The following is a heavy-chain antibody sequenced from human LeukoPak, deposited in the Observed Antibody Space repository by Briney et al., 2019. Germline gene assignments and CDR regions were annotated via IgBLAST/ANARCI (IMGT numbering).Heavy chain of an antibody. J-gene: IGHJ4*02. CDR1: GAFIRRGGYY. CDR3: ARDDRRGFSYAAGFDY. V-gene: IGHV4-31*01. CDR2: IYYSGST. D-gene: IGHD5-18*01. Sequence: PSQTLSLLCPVTGAFIRRGGYYWHWLRQPRGKGPEGLGYIYYSGSTYYNPSLMSPVTISLDTSKNQFSLKLGSVTAADTAVYFCARDDRRGFSYAAGFDYWGQGTLVTVSS.